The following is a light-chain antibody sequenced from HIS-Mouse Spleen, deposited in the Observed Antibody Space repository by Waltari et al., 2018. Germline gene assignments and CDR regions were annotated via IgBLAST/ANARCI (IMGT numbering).Light chain of an antibody. V-gene: IGLV1-47*01. Sequence: QSVLTHLPSASGNPAQRVTISCPGSSSNIGGNHVYWYQLPPGPAPKLLIYRNNQRPSGVPYRFSGSKSGTSASLAISGLRSEDEADYYCAAWDDSLSGPVFGGGTKLTVL. CDR1: SSNIGGNH. CDR2: RNN. J-gene: IGLJ3*02. CDR3: AAWDDSLSGPV.